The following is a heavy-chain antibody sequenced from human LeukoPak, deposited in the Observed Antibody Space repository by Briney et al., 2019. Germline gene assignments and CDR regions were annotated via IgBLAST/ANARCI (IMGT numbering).Heavy chain of an antibody. CDR2: ISSSSSYV. V-gene: IGHV3-21*01. CDR3: ARERSSDAFDI. J-gene: IGHJ3*02. CDR1: GFTFSTYS. Sequence: PGGSLRLSCAASGFTFSTYSMNWVRQAPGKGLEWVSSISSSSSYVYYADSVKGRFTISRDNAKNSLYLQMNNLRAEDTAVYYCARERSSDAFDIWGQGTMVTVSS.